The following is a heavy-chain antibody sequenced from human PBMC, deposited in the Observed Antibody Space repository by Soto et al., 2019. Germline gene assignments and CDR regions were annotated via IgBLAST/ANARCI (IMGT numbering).Heavy chain of an antibody. CDR3: ARHGKFSAMTNFFVS. CDR2: IYPGDSDT. D-gene: IGHD1-1*01. V-gene: IGHV5-51*01. J-gene: IGHJ4*02. CDR1: GYSFTSYW. Sequence: GESLKISCKGSGYSFTSYWIGWVRQMPGKGLEWMGIIYPGDSDTRYSPSFQGQVTISADRSISTAYLQWSSLSASDTAMYYCARHGKFSAMTNFFVSWDQGTPVTVSS.